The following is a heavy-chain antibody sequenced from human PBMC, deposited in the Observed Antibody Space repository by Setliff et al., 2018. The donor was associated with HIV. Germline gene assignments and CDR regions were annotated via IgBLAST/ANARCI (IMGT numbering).Heavy chain of an antibody. D-gene: IGHD5-18*01. CDR3: ARQPRGYSYGDGVYLDY. J-gene: IGHJ4*02. V-gene: IGHV5-10-1*01. Sequence: GESLKISCRGSGYSFTNYWINWVRQMPGKGLEWMGRIDPSDFYIKYSPSFQGHVTISADRSITTAYLQRSSLRASDTATYYCARQPRGYSYGDGVYLDYWGQGTPVTVSS. CDR2: IDPSDFYI. CDR1: GYSFTNYW.